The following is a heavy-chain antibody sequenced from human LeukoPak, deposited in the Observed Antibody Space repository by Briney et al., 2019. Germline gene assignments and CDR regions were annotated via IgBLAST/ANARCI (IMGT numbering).Heavy chain of an antibody. J-gene: IGHJ5*02. V-gene: IGHV4-59*01. D-gene: IGHD4-17*01. Sequence: SEPLSLTCTVSDGSISSFFWNWIRQPPGKGLEWIGFTHNSGTTNYNPSLKSRVTMSLDTSKNQFSLQLSSVTAADTAFYFCARSRGGFGDYGSWFDPWGQGTLVTASS. CDR3: ARSRGGFGDYGSWFDP. CDR1: DGSISSFF. CDR2: THNSGTT.